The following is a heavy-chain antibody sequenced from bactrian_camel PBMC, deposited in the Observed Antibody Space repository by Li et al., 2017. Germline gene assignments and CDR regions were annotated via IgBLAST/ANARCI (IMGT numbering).Heavy chain of an antibody. CDR3: TREDDVSADGNWRP. Sequence: HVQLVESGGGSVQTGGSLTLSCVASGYTVTAYCMAWFRQAPGKERERVATLRSDGSTIYDASVKGRFTISRDNAKNTLYLQLNNLKTEDTAIYYCTREDDVSADGNWRPRGQGTQVTVS. V-gene: IGHV3S53*01. D-gene: IGHD1*01. CDR1: GYTVTAYC. CDR2: LRSDGST. J-gene: IGHJ4*01.